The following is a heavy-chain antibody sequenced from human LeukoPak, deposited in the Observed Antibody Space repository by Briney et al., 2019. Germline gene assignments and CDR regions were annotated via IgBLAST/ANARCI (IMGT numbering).Heavy chain of an antibody. J-gene: IGHJ5*02. Sequence: GASVKVSCKASGYTFSTYGISWVRQAPGQRPEWMGWINTDNGNTKYAQKFQGRATMTTDTSTSTAYMELSSLRSDDTAVYYCARKGCTGDCYRFDPWGQGTLVTVSS. D-gene: IGHD2-21*02. CDR1: GYTFSTYG. V-gene: IGHV1-18*01. CDR3: ARKGCTGDCYRFDP. CDR2: INTDNGNT.